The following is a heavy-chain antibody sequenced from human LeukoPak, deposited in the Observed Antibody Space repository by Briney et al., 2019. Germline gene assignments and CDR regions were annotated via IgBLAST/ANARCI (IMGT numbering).Heavy chain of an antibody. CDR3: ARAPSEIGGYYPEYFRH. CDR1: GFTFSNYW. J-gene: IGHJ1*01. Sequence: PGGSLRLSCAAAGFTFSNYWMHWVRQAPGKGLVWVSRIKSDGGTNYADSVKGRFTISRDNAKNTVSLQMNSLRAEDTGVYYCARAPSEIGGYYPEYFRHWGQGTLATVSS. CDR2: IKSDGGT. V-gene: IGHV3-74*01. D-gene: IGHD3-22*01.